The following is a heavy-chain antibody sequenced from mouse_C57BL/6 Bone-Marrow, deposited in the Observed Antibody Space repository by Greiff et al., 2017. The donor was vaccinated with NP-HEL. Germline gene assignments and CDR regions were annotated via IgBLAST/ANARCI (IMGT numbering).Heavy chain of an antibody. J-gene: IGHJ4*01. Sequence: EVQLMESGGGLVKPGGSLKLSCAASGFTFSSYAMSWVRQTPEKRLEWVATISDVGSYTYYPDNVKGRFTISRDNAKNNLYLQMSHLKSEDTAMYYCARDRRQLRLLYAMDYWGQGTSVTVSS. CDR3: ARDRRQLRLLYAMDY. D-gene: IGHD3-2*02. CDR2: ISDVGSYT. V-gene: IGHV5-4*01. CDR1: GFTFSSYA.